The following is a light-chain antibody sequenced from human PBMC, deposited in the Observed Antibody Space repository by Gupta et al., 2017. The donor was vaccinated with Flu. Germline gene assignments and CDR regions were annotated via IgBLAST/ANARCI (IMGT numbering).Light chain of an antibody. V-gene: IGLV2-8*01. CDR2: EVS. J-gene: IGLJ3*02. Sequence: SDLTQPPSASGSPGKAVTISCTGTSSEVGGYNYVSWYQRYPGKAPKLLIYEVSSRPSGVPDRFSGSKSANTASLTVSGLQAEDEADYYCSSYAGSNNFKVFGGGTKLPVL. CDR3: SSYAGSNNFKV. CDR1: SSEVGGYNY.